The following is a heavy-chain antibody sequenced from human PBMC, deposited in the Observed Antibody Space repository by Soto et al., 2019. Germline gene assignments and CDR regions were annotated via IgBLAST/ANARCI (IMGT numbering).Heavy chain of an antibody. V-gene: IGHV3-21*01. D-gene: IGHD1-26*01. J-gene: IGHJ2*01. CDR3: ARARSSRNWYFDL. CDR1: GFTFSSYS. Sequence: EVQLVESGGGLVKPGGSLRLSCAASGFTFSSYSMNWVRQAPGKGLEWVSSISSSSSYIYYADSVKGRFTISRDNAKNSLYRQMNSLRAEDTAVYYCARARSSRNWYFDLWGRGTLVTVSS. CDR2: ISSSSSYI.